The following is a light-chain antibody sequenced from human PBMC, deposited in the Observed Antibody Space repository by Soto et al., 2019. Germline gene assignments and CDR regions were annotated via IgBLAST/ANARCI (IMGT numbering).Light chain of an antibody. CDR2: DVS. J-gene: IGLJ3*02. V-gene: IGLV2-14*01. CDR3: SSYTTSGTGV. CDR1: SSDVGGYNY. Sequence: QSALTQPASVSGSPGQSITISCTGSSSDVGGYNYVSWFQQHPGKAPKLMIYDVSNRPSGVSNRFSGSKPGNTASLTISGLQAEDEADYYCSSYTTSGTGVFGGGTKLTVL.